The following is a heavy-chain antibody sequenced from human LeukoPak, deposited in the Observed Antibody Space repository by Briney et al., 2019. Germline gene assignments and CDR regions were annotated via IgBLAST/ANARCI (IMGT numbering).Heavy chain of an antibody. CDR3: AKQKHIVVVTPVDY. CDR1: GFTFSSYW. CDR2: ISGSGGST. D-gene: IGHD2-21*02. J-gene: IGHJ4*02. V-gene: IGHV3-23*01. Sequence: GGSLRLSCAASGFTFSSYWMSWVRQAPGKGLEWVSTISGSGGSTYYADSVKGRFTISRDNSKNTLYLQMNSLKAEDTAVYYCAKQKHIVVVTPVDYWGQGTLVTVSS.